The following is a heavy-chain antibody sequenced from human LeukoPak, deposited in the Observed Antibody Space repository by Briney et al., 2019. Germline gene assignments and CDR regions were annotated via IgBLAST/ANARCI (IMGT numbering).Heavy chain of an antibody. V-gene: IGHV4-59*01. J-gene: IGHJ3*02. Sequence: SETLSLTCTVSGGSISSYYWSWIRQPPGKGLEWIGYIYYSGSTNYNPSLKSRVTISVDTSKNQFSLKLSSVTAADTAVYYCARRNYGTHAFDIWGQGTMVTVSS. CDR2: IYYSGST. CDR3: ARRNYGTHAFDI. D-gene: IGHD4-17*01. CDR1: GGSISSYY.